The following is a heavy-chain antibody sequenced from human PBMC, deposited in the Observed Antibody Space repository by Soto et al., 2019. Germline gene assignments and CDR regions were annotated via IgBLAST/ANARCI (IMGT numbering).Heavy chain of an antibody. Sequence: ASVKVSCXASGYTLTSYYMHWVRQAPGQGLEWMGWINPNSGGTNYAQKFQGWVTMTRDTSISTAYMELSRLRSDDTAVYYCARDPGYSSSYYYYGMDVWGQGTTVTVSS. CDR2: INPNSGGT. D-gene: IGHD6-13*01. V-gene: IGHV1-2*04. J-gene: IGHJ6*02. CDR3: ARDPGYSSSYYYYGMDV. CDR1: GYTLTSYY.